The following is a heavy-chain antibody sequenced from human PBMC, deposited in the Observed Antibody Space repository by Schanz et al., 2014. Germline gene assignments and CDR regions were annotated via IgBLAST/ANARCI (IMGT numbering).Heavy chain of an antibody. CDR3: TRSYYDFSWGSYRFRAFDM. CDR2: ISSSGSYI. J-gene: IGHJ3*02. D-gene: IGHD3-16*02. Sequence: VQLVESGGGLVKPGGSLRLSCAASGFTFSSYKMNWVRQAPGKGLEWVSSISSSGSYIQYADSVKGRFTIARDNAKNTLYLQMNSLRAEDTAIYYCTRSYYDFSWGSYRFRAFDMWGQGTTVIVSS. V-gene: IGHV3-21*02. CDR1: GFTFSSYK.